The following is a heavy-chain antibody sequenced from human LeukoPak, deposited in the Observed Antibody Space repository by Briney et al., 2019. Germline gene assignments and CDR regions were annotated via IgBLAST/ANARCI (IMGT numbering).Heavy chain of an antibody. CDR2: ISGSGGST. Sequence: GGSLRLSCAASGFTFSSYGMSWVRQAPGKGLEWVSAISGSGGSTYYADSVKGRFTISRDNSKNTLYLQTNSLRAEDTAVYYCAKGAGYSYGYLVFFDYWGQGTLVTVSS. CDR1: GFTFSSYG. CDR3: AKGAGYSYGYLVFFDY. V-gene: IGHV3-23*01. D-gene: IGHD5-18*01. J-gene: IGHJ4*02.